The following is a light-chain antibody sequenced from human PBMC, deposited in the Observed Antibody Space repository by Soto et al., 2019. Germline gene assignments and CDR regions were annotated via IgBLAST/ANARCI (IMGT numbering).Light chain of an antibody. V-gene: IGLV2-14*03. CDR2: DVT. Sequence: HSALTQPASVSGSPGQSITISCTGTSSDVGRYKLVSWYQQHPGKAPKLMIYDVTNRPSGVSNRFSGSKSGNTASLTISGLQAEDEAGYYCSSYTTSSTLIFGGGTKLTVL. CDR1: SSDVGRYKL. J-gene: IGLJ2*01. CDR3: SSYTTSSTLI.